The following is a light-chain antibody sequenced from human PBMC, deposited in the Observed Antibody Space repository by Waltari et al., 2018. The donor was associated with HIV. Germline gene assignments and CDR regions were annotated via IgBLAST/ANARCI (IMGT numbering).Light chain of an antibody. CDR2: SNN. J-gene: IGLJ2*01. CDR1: RSNIGSHD. Sequence: QSVLTQPPSVSGTPGHRVTISCSGRRSNIGSHDVTWYQQLPGTAPKLLIYSNNQRPSGVPDRFSGSKSGTSASLAISGLQSEDEADYYCAVWDDNVNGLFGGGTKLTVL. V-gene: IGLV1-44*01. CDR3: AVWDDNVNGL.